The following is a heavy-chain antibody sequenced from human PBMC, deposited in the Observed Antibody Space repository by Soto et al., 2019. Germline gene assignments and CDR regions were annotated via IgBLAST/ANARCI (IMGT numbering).Heavy chain of an antibody. V-gene: IGHV4-39*01. J-gene: IGHJ4*02. CDR3: VSGPGTTADY. D-gene: IGHD1-1*01. CDR2: TYYTGST. CDR1: GGSISSTRYY. Sequence: QLQLQESGPGLVKPSETLSLTCTVSGGSISSTRYYWGWIRQPPGKGLEWIGTTYYTGSTSYNPSLKRRVTISVDMSKNQFSLKVRSVTAADTAVYYCVSGPGTTADYWGQGTLVTVSS.